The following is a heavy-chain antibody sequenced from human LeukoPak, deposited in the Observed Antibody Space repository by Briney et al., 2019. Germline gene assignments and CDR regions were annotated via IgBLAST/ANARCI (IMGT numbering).Heavy chain of an antibody. J-gene: IGHJ4*02. CDR1: GFTFSSYG. D-gene: IGHD4-17*01. CDR2: IRYDGSNK. V-gene: IGHV3-30*02. CDR3: AKDLLSTVTTILDY. Sequence: TGGSLRLSCAASGFTFSSYGMHWVRQAPGKGLGWVAFIRYDGSNKYYADSVKGRFTISRDNSKNTLYLQMNSLRAEDTAVYYCAKDLLSTVTTILDYWGQGTLVTVSS.